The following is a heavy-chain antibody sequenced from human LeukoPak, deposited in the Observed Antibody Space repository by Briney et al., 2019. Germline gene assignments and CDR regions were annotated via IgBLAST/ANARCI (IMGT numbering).Heavy chain of an antibody. D-gene: IGHD3-16*01. CDR1: GFPFTSYW. J-gene: IGHJ4*02. CDR3: APRGGYFDY. V-gene: IGHV3-7*01. CDR2: IKQEGGEK. Sequence: PVGSLRLSCAASGFPFTSYWMTWVRQAPGKGLEWVANIKQEGGEKYYVSSVKGRFTISTDNAKNSLYLHMNTLRVEDTAVYYCAPRGGYFDYCGQGTLVTVSS.